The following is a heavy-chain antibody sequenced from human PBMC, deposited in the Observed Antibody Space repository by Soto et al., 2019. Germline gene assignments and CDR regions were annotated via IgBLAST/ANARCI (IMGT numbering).Heavy chain of an antibody. CDR3: ARDGYTSGWYGDFDY. CDR2: INPNNAGT. V-gene: IGHV1-2*04. CDR1: GYTFTDYY. D-gene: IGHD6-19*01. Sequence: QVQLVQSGAEVKKPGASVKVSCKASGYTFTDYYIHWVRQAPGQGLEWMGWINPNNAGTDYAQKFQGWVTMTRDTSITTTYMELNRLRSDDTAVYYCARDGYTSGWYGDFDYWGQGTLVTGSS. J-gene: IGHJ4*02.